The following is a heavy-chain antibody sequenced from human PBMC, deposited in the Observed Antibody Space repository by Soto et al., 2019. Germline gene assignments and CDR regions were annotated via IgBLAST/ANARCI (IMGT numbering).Heavy chain of an antibody. J-gene: IGHJ4*02. CDR3: ARSPPSSPLNS. V-gene: IGHV1-2*04. Sequence: ASVKVSCKASGYTFTGYYMHWVRQAPGQGLEWMGWINPNSGGTNYAQKFQGWVTMTRDTSISTAYMELSRLRSDAQAVYYCARSPPSSPLNSWGQEPLVPVSS. D-gene: IGHD6-6*01. CDR2: INPNSGGT. CDR1: GYTFTGYY.